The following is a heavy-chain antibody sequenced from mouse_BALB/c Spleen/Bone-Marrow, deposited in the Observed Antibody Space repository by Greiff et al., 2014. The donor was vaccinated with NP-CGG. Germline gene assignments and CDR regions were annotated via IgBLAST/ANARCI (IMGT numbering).Heavy chain of an antibody. Sequence: VQRVESGAELVKPGTSVKLSCKASGYNFTSYWINWVKLRPGQGLEWIGDIYPGSGSTNYNEKFKSKATLTVDTSSGTAYMQLSSLASEDSALYYCARFSQLGLLAYWGQGTLVTVSA. J-gene: IGHJ3*01. D-gene: IGHD3-1*01. CDR2: IYPGSGST. CDR1: GYNFTSYW. V-gene: IGHV1-55*01. CDR3: ARFSQLGLLAY.